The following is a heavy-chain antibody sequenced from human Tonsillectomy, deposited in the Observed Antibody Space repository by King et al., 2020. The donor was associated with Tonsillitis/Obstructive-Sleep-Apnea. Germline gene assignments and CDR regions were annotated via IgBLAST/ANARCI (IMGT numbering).Heavy chain of an antibody. CDR1: GFSLSTSGVG. CDR2: IYWNDDK. J-gene: IGHJ4*02. CDR3: AHSHQWGLLYY. Sequence: TLKESGPTLVKPTQTLTLTCTFSGFSLSTSGVGVGWIRQPPGQALEWLALIYWNDDKRYSPSLKSRLTITKDTSQNQVVLTMTNMDPVDTATFYCAHSHQWGLLYYWGQGTLVTVSS. V-gene: IGHV2-5*01. D-gene: IGHD1-26*01.